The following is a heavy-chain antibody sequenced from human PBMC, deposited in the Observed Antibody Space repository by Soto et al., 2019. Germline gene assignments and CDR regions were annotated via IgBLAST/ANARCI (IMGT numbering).Heavy chain of an antibody. Sequence: QVQLVQSGAEVKKPGSSVKVSCKASGGTFSSYAISWVRQAPGQGLEWMGGIILIFGTSNYAQKFQGRVTITADESTSTAYMELSSLRSEDTAVYYCARAYYYDSSGFDAFDIWGQGTMVTVSS. CDR3: ARAYYYDSSGFDAFDI. D-gene: IGHD3-22*01. CDR1: GGTFSSYA. CDR2: IILIFGTS. J-gene: IGHJ3*02. V-gene: IGHV1-69*01.